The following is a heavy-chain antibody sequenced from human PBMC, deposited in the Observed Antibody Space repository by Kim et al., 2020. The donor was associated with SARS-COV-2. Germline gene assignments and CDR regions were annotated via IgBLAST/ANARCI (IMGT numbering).Heavy chain of an antibody. CDR2: T. D-gene: IGHD6-13*01. V-gene: IGHV3-53*04. Sequence: TYYADSVKGRFTISRHNSKNTLYLQMNSLRAEDTAVYYCARGYSSSWVGSWGQGTLVTVSS. CDR3: ARGYSSSWVGS. J-gene: IGHJ5*02.